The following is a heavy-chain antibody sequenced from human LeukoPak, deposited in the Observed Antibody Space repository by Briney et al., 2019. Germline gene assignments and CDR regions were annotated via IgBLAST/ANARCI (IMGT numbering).Heavy chain of an antibody. CDR1: GFTVSSNY. V-gene: IGHV3-53*01. D-gene: IGHD3-10*01. CDR2: IYSGGST. J-gene: IGHJ5*02. CDR3: ARYGSGSYRFGPRWFDP. Sequence: GGSLRLSCAASGFTVSSNYMSWVRQAPGKGLEWVSVIYSGGSTYYADSVKGRFTISRDNSKNTLYLQMISLRAEDTAVYYCARYGSGSYRFGPRWFDPWGQGTLVTVSS.